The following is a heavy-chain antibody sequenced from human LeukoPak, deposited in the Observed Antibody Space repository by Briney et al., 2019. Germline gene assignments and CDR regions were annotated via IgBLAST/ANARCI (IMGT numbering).Heavy chain of an antibody. V-gene: IGHV3-23*01. CDR2: ISGSGGST. J-gene: IGHJ4*02. Sequence: GGSLGLSCAASGVTFSSYAMSWVRQAPGKGLEWVSAISGSGGSTYYADSVKGRFTISRDNSKNTLYLQMNSLRAEDTAVYYCAKLTSGSGSSALFDYWGQGTLVTVSS. CDR1: GVTFSSYA. CDR3: AKLTSGSGSSALFDY. D-gene: IGHD3-10*01.